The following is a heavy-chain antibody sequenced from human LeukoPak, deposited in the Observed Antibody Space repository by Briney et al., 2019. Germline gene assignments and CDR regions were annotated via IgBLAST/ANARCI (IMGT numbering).Heavy chain of an antibody. CDR3: ARDWETTVTTGDWFDP. V-gene: IGHV1-46*01. CDR1: GYTFTSYY. CDR2: INPSGGST. Sequence: ASVKVSCKASGYTFTSYYMHWVRQAPGQGLEWMGIINPSGGSTSYAQKFQGRVTMTRDTSTSTVYMELSSLRSEDTAVYYCARDWETTVTTGDWFDPWGQGTLVTVSS. D-gene: IGHD4-17*01. J-gene: IGHJ5*02.